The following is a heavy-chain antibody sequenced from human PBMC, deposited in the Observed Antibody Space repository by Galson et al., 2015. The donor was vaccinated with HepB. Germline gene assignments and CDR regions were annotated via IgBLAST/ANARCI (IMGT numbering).Heavy chain of an antibody. CDR3: ARAEDYDFWSGYPFDY. V-gene: IGHV1-69*10. CDR2: IIPILGIA. CDR1: GGTFSSYA. Sequence: SVKVSCKASGGTFSSYAISWVRQAPGQGLEWMGGIIPILGIANYAQKFQGRVTITADKSTSTAYMELSSLRSEDTAVYYCARAEDYDFWSGYPFDYWGQGTLVTVSS. D-gene: IGHD3-3*01. J-gene: IGHJ4*02.